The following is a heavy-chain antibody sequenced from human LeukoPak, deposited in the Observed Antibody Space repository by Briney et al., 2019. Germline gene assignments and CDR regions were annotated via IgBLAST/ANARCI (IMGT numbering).Heavy chain of an antibody. CDR2: IKEDGSER. Sequence: PGGSLTLPCAASGFTVSSNYMSWVRQAPGKGLEWVANIKEDGSERYYADSLKGRFTISRDNVKNSLYLHINSLRAEDTAVYYCARDSFETDIDYWGQGTLVTVSS. V-gene: IGHV3-7*01. J-gene: IGHJ4*02. CDR3: ARDSFETDIDY. CDR1: GFTVSSNY. D-gene: IGHD1-14*01.